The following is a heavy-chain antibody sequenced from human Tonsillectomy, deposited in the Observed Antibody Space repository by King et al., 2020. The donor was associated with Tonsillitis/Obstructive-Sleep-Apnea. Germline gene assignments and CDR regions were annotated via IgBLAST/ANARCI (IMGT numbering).Heavy chain of an antibody. Sequence: VQLVESGGGVVQPGRSLRLSCAASGFTFSSYAMHWVRQAPGKGLEWVAVISYDGSNKYYADSVKGRFTISRDNSKNTLYLQMNSLRAEDTAVYYCARGLQWELYYFDYWGQGTLVTVSS. D-gene: IGHD1-26*01. CDR2: ISYDGSNK. J-gene: IGHJ4*02. CDR3: ARGLQWELYYFDY. CDR1: GFTFSSYA. V-gene: IGHV3-30*04.